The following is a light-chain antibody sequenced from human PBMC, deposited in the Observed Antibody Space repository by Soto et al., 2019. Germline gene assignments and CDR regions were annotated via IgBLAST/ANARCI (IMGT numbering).Light chain of an antibody. CDR2: YDS. CDR3: QVWDSSSDRAV. J-gene: IGLJ2*01. Sequence: SYELTQPPSVSVVPGKTARITCGGNNIGSKSVHWYQQKPGQAPVLVIYYDSDRPSGIPERFSGSNSGNTATLTISRVEAGDEADYYCQVWDSSSDRAVFGGGTKVTVL. V-gene: IGLV3-21*04. CDR1: NIGSKS.